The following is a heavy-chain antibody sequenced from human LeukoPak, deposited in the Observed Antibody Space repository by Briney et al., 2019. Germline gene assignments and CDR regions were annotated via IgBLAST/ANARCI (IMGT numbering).Heavy chain of an antibody. V-gene: IGHV3-33*06. CDR2: IWYDGSHQ. CDR1: GFPFSGSG. D-gene: IGHD3-10*01. J-gene: IGHJ3*02. Sequence: GSLRLSCAASGFPFSGSGMHWVRQAPGKGLEWVAVIWYDGSHQYYADSVKGRFTISRDNSKNTLDLQMNSLRVEDTAVYYCAKNWAPLGSGSYYNFDAFDIWGQGTMVTVSS. CDR3: AKNWAPLGSGSYYNFDAFDI.